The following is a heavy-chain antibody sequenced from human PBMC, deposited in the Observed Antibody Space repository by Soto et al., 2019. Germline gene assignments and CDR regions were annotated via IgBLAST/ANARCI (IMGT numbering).Heavy chain of an antibody. J-gene: IGHJ3*02. CDR3: ATFLGGREVMVRGVGSSFDI. CDR2: IIPILGIA. Sequence: SVKVSCKASGGTFSSYTISWVRQAPGQGLEWMGRIIPILGIANYAQKFQGRVTITADKSTSTAYMELSSLRSEDTAVYYCATFLGGREVMVRGVGSSFDIWGQGTMVNV. D-gene: IGHD3-10*01. CDR1: GGTFSSYT. V-gene: IGHV1-69*02.